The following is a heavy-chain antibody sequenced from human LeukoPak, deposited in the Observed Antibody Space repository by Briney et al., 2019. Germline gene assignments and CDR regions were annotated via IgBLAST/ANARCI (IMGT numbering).Heavy chain of an antibody. CDR2: ISGSGGST. D-gene: IGHD3-16*01. J-gene: IGHJ6*02. V-gene: IGHV3-23*01. Sequence: GGSLRLSCAASGFTFSSYAMSWVRQAPGKGLEWVSAISGSGGSTNYADSVKGRFTISRDNAKNTLYLQMNSLRAEDTAVYYCAKDQGGPYYYYYYGMDVWGQGTTVTVSS. CDR1: GFTFSSYA. CDR3: AKDQGGPYYYYYYGMDV.